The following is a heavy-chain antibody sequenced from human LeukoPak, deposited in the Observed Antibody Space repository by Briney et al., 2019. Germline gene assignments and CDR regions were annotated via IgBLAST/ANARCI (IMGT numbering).Heavy chain of an antibody. V-gene: IGHV4-39*01. CDR2: IYYSGST. Sequence: SETLSLTCTVSGGSISSSSYYWGWIRQPPGKGLEWIGSIYYSGSTYYNPSLKSRVTISVDTSKNQFSLKLSSVTAADTAVYYCARQGYGDYFSYYYYYMDVWGKGTTVTISS. CDR3: ARQGYGDYFSYYYYYMDV. CDR1: GGSISSSSYY. J-gene: IGHJ6*03. D-gene: IGHD4-17*01.